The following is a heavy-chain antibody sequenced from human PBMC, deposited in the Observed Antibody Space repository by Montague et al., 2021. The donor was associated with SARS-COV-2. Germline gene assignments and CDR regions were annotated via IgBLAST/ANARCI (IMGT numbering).Heavy chain of an antibody. CDR2: INHSGTT. J-gene: IGHJ4*02. CDR1: GGSFSAYY. CDR3: SRTYRGTFDF. D-gene: IGHD3-16*01. Sequence: SETLSLTCAVYGGSFSAYYWSWIRQPPGRGLEWIGEINHSGTTNYKSSLESRLSMSVDTSKNQFSLNLSSVTAADTAVEFFSRTYRGTFDFWGQGILVTVSS. V-gene: IGHV4-34*01.